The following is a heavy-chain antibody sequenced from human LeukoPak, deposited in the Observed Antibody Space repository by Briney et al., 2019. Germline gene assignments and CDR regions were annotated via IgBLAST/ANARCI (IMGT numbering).Heavy chain of an antibody. CDR2: IFYSGGA. V-gene: IGHV4-28*01. CDR1: GYSITCSNC. J-gene: IGHJ3*02. D-gene: IGHD6-19*01. CDR3: VRNQAEASNHGAMDI. Sequence: SDTLSLTCTVSGYSITCSNCWGWIRQPPGKGLEWIEYIFYSGGAYYNTSLNSRVSMSIDASKNQFSLKLRSVTAVDTAMYYCVRNQAEASNHGAMDIWGQGTMVTVSS.